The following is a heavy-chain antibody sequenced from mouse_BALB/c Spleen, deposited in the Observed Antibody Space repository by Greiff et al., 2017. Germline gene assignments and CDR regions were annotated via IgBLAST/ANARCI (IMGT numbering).Heavy chain of an antibody. J-gene: IGHJ4*01. Sequence: VQLQQSGPGLVQPSQSLSITCTVSGFSLTSYGVHWVRQSPGKGLEWLGVIWSGGSTDYNAAFISRLSISKDNSKSQVFFKMNSLQANDTAIYYCASYDHYAMDYWGQGTSVTVSS. CDR2: IWSGGST. CDR3: ASYDHYAMDY. CDR1: GFSLTSYG. V-gene: IGHV2-2*02. D-gene: IGHD2-3*01.